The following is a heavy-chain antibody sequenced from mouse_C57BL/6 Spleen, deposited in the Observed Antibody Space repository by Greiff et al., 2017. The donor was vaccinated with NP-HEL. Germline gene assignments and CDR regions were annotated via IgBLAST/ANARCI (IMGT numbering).Heavy chain of an antibody. D-gene: IGHD1-1*01. V-gene: IGHV5-17*01. J-gene: IGHJ4*01. CDR3: ARIIITTVVGEDY. CDR1: GFTFSDYG. Sequence: EVQVVESGGGLVKPGGSLKLSCAASGFTFSDYGMHWVRQAPEKGLEWVAYISSGSSTIYYADTVKGRFTISRDNAKNTLFLQMTSLRSEDTAMYYCARIIITTVVGEDYWGQGTSVTVSS. CDR2: ISSGSSTI.